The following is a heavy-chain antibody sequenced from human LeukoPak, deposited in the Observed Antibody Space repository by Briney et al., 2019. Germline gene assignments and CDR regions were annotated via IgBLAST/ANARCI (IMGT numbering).Heavy chain of an antibody. CDR1: GGSFSGYY. J-gene: IGHJ4*02. D-gene: IGHD2-2*01. CDR2: INHSGST. Sequence: SETLSLTCAVYGGSFSGYYWSWIRQPPGKGLEWIGEINHSGSTNYNPSLKSRVTISVDTSKNQFSLKLSSVTAADTAVYYCASQTIVVPAAIPEFDYWGQGTLVTVSS. CDR3: ASQTIVVPAAIPEFDY. V-gene: IGHV4-34*01.